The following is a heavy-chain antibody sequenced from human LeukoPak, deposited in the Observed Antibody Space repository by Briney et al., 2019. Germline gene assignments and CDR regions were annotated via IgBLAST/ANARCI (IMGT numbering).Heavy chain of an antibody. Sequence: SETLSLTCAVYGGSFSGYYWSWIRQPPGKGLEWIGYIYYSGSTNYNPSLKSRVTISVDTSKNQFSLKLSSVTAADTAVYYCASRYHYDFWSGYYFYWGQGTLVTVSS. D-gene: IGHD3-3*01. CDR1: GGSFSGYY. CDR2: IYYSGST. J-gene: IGHJ4*02. CDR3: ASRYHYDFWSGYYFY. V-gene: IGHV4-59*08.